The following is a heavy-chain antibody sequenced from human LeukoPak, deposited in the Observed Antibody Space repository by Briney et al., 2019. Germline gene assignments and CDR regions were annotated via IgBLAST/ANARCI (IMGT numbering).Heavy chain of an antibody. Sequence: GGTLRLSCGASGFAFSSYGMHWVRQAPGKGLKWVAVIWYDGSNKYYADSVKGRFTISRDNSKNTLYLQMNSLRAEDTAVYYCARDPSTYYYFDYWGQGTLVTVSS. D-gene: IGHD3-10*01. CDR3: ARDPSTYYYFDY. V-gene: IGHV3-33*01. J-gene: IGHJ4*02. CDR2: IWYDGSNK. CDR1: GFAFSSYG.